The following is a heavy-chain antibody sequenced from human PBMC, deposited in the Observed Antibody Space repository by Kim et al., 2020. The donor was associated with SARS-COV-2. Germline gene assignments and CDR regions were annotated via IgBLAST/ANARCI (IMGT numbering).Heavy chain of an antibody. CDR1: GDSINSGSYY. V-gene: IGHV4-31*03. CDR3: ARFNPWGATTHFDS. CDR2: IQDSGAT. D-gene: IGHD5-12*01. Sequence: SETLSLTCTVSGDSINSGSYYWSWIRQHPGKGLEWVGYIQDSGATYSTPSLQSRAIISADTSKTHFSLTLRSVTAADTAVYYCARFNPWGATTHFDSWG. J-gene: IGHJ4*01.